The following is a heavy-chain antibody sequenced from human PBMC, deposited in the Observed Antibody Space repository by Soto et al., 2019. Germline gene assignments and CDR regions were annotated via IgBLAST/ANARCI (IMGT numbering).Heavy chain of an antibody. CDR3: ARDQLYYNDISGRPLNAFDV. V-gene: IGHV3-66*01. CDR2: IYNGGST. D-gene: IGHD3-22*01. Sequence: PGGSLRLSCAASGFTVSSNYMSWVRQAPGKGLEWVSVIYNGGSTYYADSVKGRFTISRDNSKNTLYLQMNSLRAEDTAVYYCARDQLYYNDISGRPLNAFDVWGQGTMVTVSS. J-gene: IGHJ3*01. CDR1: GFTVSSNY.